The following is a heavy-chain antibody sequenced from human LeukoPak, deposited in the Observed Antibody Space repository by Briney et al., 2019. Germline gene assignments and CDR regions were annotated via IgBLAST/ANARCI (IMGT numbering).Heavy chain of an antibody. J-gene: IGHJ4*02. Sequence: GGSLRLSCAASGFTFSNAWMSWVRQAPGKGLEWVGRIKSKTDGGTTDYAAPVKGRFTISRDDSKNTPYLQMNSLKTEDPAVYYCTTEYYYGSGSYYYWGQGTLVTVSS. CDR3: TTEYYYGSGSYYY. CDR1: GFTFSNAW. V-gene: IGHV3-15*01. CDR2: IKSKTDGGTT. D-gene: IGHD3-10*01.